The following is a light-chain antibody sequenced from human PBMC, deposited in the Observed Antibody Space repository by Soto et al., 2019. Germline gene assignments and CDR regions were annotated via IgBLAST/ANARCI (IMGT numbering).Light chain of an antibody. Sequence: QSALTQPASVSGSPGQSITISCTGTSSDVGGYNYVSWYQQHPGKAPKLMIYDVSNRPSGVSNRFSGSKSGKTASLTISGRQAEDEADYYCRSYTSSSTLYVVFGGGTKLTVL. J-gene: IGLJ2*01. CDR2: DVS. CDR3: RSYTSSSTLYVV. V-gene: IGLV2-14*01. CDR1: SSDVGGYNY.